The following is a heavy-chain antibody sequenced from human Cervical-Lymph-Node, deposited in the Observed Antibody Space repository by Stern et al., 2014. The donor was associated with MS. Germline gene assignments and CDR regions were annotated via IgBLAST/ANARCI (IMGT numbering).Heavy chain of an antibody. Sequence: EVRLVQSGAEVRKPGESLKIACKGSGYRFTNSWIGWVRQMPGKDLEWMGIIFPGAFDIKSSPSFQGQITISADKSISTAYLQWNSLKASDTAIYYCARHAIYGAFDYWGQGTLVTVSS. V-gene: IGHV5-51*01. CDR2: IFPGAFDI. D-gene: IGHD4-17*01. CDR3: ARHAIYGAFDY. J-gene: IGHJ4*02. CDR1: GYRFTNSW.